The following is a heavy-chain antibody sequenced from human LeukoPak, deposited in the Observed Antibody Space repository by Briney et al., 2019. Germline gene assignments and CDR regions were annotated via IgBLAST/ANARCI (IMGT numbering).Heavy chain of an antibody. CDR1: GGSFSGYY. J-gene: IGHJ4*02. CDR2: INHSGST. CDR3: ARVALNYVWGSYRPAYYFDY. Sequence: SETLSLTCAVYGGSFSGYYWSWIRQPPGEGLEWIGEINHSGSTNYNPSLKSRVTISVDTSKNQFSLKLSSVTAADTAVYYCARVALNYVWGSYRPAYYFDYWGQGTLVTVSS. V-gene: IGHV4-34*01. D-gene: IGHD3-16*02.